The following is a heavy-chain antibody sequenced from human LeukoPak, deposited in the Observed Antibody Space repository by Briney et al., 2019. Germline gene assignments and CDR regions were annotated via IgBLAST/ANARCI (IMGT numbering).Heavy chain of an antibody. Sequence: PGGSLRLSCAASGFTFSSYGMHWVRQAPGKGLEWVAVISYDGSNKYYADSVKGRFTISRDNSKNTLYLQMNSLRAEDTAVYYCAKDRVSLRDIVVVPAAPGDAFDIWGQGTMVTVSS. J-gene: IGHJ3*02. CDR3: AKDRVSLRDIVVVPAAPGDAFDI. CDR1: GFTFSSYG. CDR2: ISYDGSNK. V-gene: IGHV3-30*18. D-gene: IGHD2-2*01.